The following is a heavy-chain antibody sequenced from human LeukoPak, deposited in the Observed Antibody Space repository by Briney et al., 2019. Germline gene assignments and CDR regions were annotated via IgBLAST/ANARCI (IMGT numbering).Heavy chain of an antibody. J-gene: IGHJ4*02. V-gene: IGHV4-34*01. CDR2: INHSGST. D-gene: IGHD6-13*01. Sequence: SETLSLTCSVSGASISGYYWSWIRQPPGKGLEWIGEINHSGSTNYNPSLKSRVTISVDTSKNQFSLKLSSVTAADTAVYYCATSRIAAAGTGFDYWGQGTLVTVSS. CDR3: ATSRIAAAGTGFDY. CDR1: GASISGYY.